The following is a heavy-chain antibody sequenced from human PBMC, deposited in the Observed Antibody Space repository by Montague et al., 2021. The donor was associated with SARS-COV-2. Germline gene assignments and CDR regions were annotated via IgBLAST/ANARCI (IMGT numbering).Heavy chain of an antibody. J-gene: IGHJ4*02. CDR1: GFSLSTSGMC. Sequence: PALVKPTQTLTLTCTFSGFSLSTSGMCVSWIRQPPGKALEWLALXGWDDDKYYSTSLKTRLTISKDTSKNQVVLTMTNMDPVDIATYYCARSHYDILTGYYTVFDYWGQGTLVTVSS. V-gene: IGHV2-70*01. CDR2: XGWDDDK. CDR3: ARSHYDILTGYYTVFDY. D-gene: IGHD3-9*01.